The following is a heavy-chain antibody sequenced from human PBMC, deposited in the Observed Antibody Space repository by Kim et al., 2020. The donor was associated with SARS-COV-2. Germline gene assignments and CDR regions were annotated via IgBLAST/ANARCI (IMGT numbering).Heavy chain of an antibody. V-gene: IGHV3-30*03. CDR1: TSIFSDYG. Sequence: GGSLRLSCAASTSIFSDYGMHWVRQVPGKGLEWVAAISNDASSTLYADSAMGRFTISRDNPRNTLYLQMDSLRADDTAVYYCASERGSGWVAQRKFYFDDWGQGSLVSLHS. CDR2: ISNDASST. J-gene: IGHJ4*02. D-gene: IGHD6-19*01. CDR3: ASERGSGWVAQRKFYFDD.